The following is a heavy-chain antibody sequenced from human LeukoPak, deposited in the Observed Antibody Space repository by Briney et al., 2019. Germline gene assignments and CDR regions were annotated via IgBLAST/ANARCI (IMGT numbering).Heavy chain of an antibody. J-gene: IGHJ4*02. V-gene: IGHV3-21*04. CDR2: ISSSSSYI. CDR3: AKDTVGAITFDY. Sequence: GGSLRLSCAASGFTFSSYSMNWVRQAPGKGLEWVSSISSSSSYIYYADSVKGRFTISRDNAKNSLYLQMNSLRTEDTALYYCAKDTVGAITFDYWGQGTLVTVSS. D-gene: IGHD1-26*01. CDR1: GFTFSSYS.